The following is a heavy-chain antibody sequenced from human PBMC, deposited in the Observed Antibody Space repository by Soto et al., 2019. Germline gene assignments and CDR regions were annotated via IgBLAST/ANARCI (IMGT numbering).Heavy chain of an antibody. D-gene: IGHD5-12*01. CDR3: ARARDGYNQRLFDY. CDR2: IYYSGST. V-gene: IGHV4-39*01. CDR1: GGSISSSSYY. J-gene: IGHJ4*02. Sequence: SETLSLTCTVSGGSISSSSYYWGWIRQPPGKGLEWIGSIYYSGSTYYNPSLKSRVTISVDTSKNQFSLKLSSVTAADTAVYYCARARDGYNQRLFDYWGQGTLVTVSS.